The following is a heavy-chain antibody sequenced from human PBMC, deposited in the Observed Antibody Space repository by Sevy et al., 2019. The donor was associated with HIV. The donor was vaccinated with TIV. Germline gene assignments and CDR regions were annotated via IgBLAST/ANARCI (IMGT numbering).Heavy chain of an antibody. CDR1: GYTLTQLS. CDR2: FDPEDGET. V-gene: IGHV1-24*01. Sequence: ASVKVSCKVSGYTLTQLSRHWVRQAPGKGLEWMGSFDPEDGETIYAQRFQGRVTMTEDTSTDTAYMELSSLKSEDTAVFYCAITKDYYDSSGYPFDYWGQGTLVTVSS. D-gene: IGHD3-22*01. J-gene: IGHJ4*02. CDR3: AITKDYYDSSGYPFDY.